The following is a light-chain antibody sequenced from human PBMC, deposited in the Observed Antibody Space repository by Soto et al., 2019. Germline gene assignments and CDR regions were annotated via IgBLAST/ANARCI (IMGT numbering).Light chain of an antibody. CDR3: QQDNSYPLT. CDR1: QNIDRW. CDR2: GAS. Sequence: DIQMTQSPSTLSASVGDRVTITCRASQNIDRWLAWYQQKPGKAPNLLIYGASNLESGVPSRFSGSGSGTEFTLTISSLRHDDFATYYCQQDNSYPLTFGQGTKVAIK. V-gene: IGKV1-5*03. J-gene: IGKJ1*01.